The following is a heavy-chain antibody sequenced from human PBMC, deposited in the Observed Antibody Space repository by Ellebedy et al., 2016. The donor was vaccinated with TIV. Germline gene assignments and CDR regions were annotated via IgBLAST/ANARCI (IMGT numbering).Heavy chain of an antibody. Sequence: GESLKISXKGSGYSFTSYWIGWVRQMPGKGLEWMGIIYPGDSDTRYSPSFQGQVTISADKSISTAYLQWSSLKASDTAMYYCARASYYYDSSGYFDPFDYWGQGTLVTVSS. D-gene: IGHD3-22*01. CDR2: IYPGDSDT. CDR3: ARASYYYDSSGYFDPFDY. V-gene: IGHV5-51*01. J-gene: IGHJ4*02. CDR1: GYSFTSYW.